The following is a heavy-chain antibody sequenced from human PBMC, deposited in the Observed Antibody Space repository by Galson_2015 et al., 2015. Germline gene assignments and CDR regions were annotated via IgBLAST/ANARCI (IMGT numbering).Heavy chain of an antibody. CDR1: GYTFTTYG. CDR2: ISGYNGDT. J-gene: IGHJ4*02. CDR3: ARGTYFDY. V-gene: IGHV1-18*01. Sequence: SVKVSCKASGYTFTTYGISWVRQAPGQGLEWMGWISGYNGDTEYAQKLQGRVTMTTDTSTSTAYMEVRSLRPDDTAVYYCARGTYFDYWGQGTLVTVSS. D-gene: IGHD1-1*01.